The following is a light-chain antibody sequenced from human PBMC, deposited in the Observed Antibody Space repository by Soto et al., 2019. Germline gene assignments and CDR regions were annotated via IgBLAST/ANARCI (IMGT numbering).Light chain of an antibody. Sequence: QPVLTQSPSASASLGASVKLTCTLSSGHNSYAIACHQQQPEKGPRYLMKVNSDGSHSKGDGIPDRFSGSSSGAERYLTISSLQSEDETDYYCQTWSTDIRVFGGGTKLTVL. CDR3: QTWSTDIRV. CDR2: VNSDGSH. J-gene: IGLJ3*02. V-gene: IGLV4-69*01. CDR1: SGHNSYA.